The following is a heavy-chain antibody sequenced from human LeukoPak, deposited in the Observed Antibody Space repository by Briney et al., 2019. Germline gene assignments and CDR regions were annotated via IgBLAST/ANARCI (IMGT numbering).Heavy chain of an antibody. CDR1: GGSFSGYY. CDR2: INHSGST. Sequence: KPSETLSLTCAVYGGSFSGYYWSWIRQPPGKGLERIGEINHSGSTNYNPSLKSRVTISVDTSKNQFSLKLSSVTAADTAVYYCARVGPIAAAGRGNNWFDPWGQGTLVTVSS. J-gene: IGHJ5*02. CDR3: ARVGPIAAAGRGNNWFDP. V-gene: IGHV4-34*01. D-gene: IGHD6-13*01.